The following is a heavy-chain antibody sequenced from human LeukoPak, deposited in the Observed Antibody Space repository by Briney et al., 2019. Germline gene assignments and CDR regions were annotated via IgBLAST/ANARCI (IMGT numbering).Heavy chain of an antibody. J-gene: IGHJ4*02. CDR2: FDPEDGET. D-gene: IGHD1-14*01. V-gene: IGHV1-24*01. CDR3: ATSPRYGPTDLDY. CDR1: GYTLTELS. Sequence: ASVKVSCKVSGYTLTELSMHWVRQAPGKGLEWMGGFDPEDGETIHAQKFQGRVTMTEDTSTDTAYMELSSLRSEDTAVYYCATSPRYGPTDLDYWGQGTLVTVSS.